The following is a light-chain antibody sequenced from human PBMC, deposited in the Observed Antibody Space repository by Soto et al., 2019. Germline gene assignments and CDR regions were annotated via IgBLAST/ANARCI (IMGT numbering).Light chain of an antibody. CDR3: QQFSSYTLT. J-gene: IGKJ4*01. Sequence: EIVFTQSPATLSLSPGERATLSCRASQSVGRFLAWYQHKPGQAPRLLIHDASNRATGIPARFSGSGSGTDFTLTISRLETEDFAVYYCQQFSSYTLTFGGGTKVDIK. V-gene: IGKV3-11*01. CDR1: QSVGRF. CDR2: DAS.